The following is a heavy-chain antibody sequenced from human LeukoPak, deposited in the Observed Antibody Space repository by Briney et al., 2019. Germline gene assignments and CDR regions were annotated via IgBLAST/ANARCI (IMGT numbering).Heavy chain of an antibody. CDR1: GFTFSGYA. CDR3: ARDLHYAFDI. Sequence: GGSLRRSCAASGFTFSGYAMNWVRQAPGKGLEWVSHIYSSDTTYADSVKGRFTISRDNAKNSLYLQMNSLRDEDTAVYYCARDLHYAFDIWGQGTVVTASS. J-gene: IGHJ3*02. V-gene: IGHV3-48*02. D-gene: IGHD3-10*01. CDR2: IYSSDTT.